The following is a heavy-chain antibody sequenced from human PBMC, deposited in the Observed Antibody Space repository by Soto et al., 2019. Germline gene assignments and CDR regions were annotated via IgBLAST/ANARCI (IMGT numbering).Heavy chain of an antibody. J-gene: IGHJ5*02. V-gene: IGHV1-69*13. CDR2: IIPIFGTA. Sequence: SVKVSCKASGGTFSSYAISWVRQAPGQGLEWMGGIIPIFGTANYAQKFQGRVTITADESTSTAYMELSSLRSEDTAVYYCARGFTMVRGVIPPWFDPWGQGTLVTISS. CDR1: GGTFSSYA. D-gene: IGHD3-10*01. CDR3: ARGFTMVRGVIPPWFDP.